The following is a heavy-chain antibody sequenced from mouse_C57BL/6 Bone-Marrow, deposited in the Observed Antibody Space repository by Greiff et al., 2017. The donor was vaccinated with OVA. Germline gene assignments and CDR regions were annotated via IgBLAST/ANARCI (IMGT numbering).Heavy chain of an antibody. Sequence: VQLQQSGPELVKPGASVKISCKASGYAFSSSWMNWVKQRPGKGLEWIGRIYPGDGDTNYNGKFKGKATLTADKSSSTAYMQLSSLTSEDSAVYFCARKLDYDPHWYFDVWGTGTTVTVSS. J-gene: IGHJ1*03. V-gene: IGHV1-82*01. CDR2: IYPGDGDT. D-gene: IGHD2-4*01. CDR1: GYAFSSSW. CDR3: ARKLDYDPHWYFDV.